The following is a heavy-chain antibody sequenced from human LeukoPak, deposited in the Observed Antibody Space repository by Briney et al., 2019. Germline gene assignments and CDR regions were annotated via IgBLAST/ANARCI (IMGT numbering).Heavy chain of an antibody. Sequence: SVKVSCKASGGTFSSYAISWVRQAPGQGLEWMGGIIPIFGTANYAQKFQDRVTITADKSTSTAYMELSSLRSEDTAVYYCARVHSSSWYPAFDIWGQGTMVTVSS. CDR3: ARVHSSSWYPAFDI. CDR2: IIPIFGTA. D-gene: IGHD6-13*01. V-gene: IGHV1-69*06. J-gene: IGHJ3*02. CDR1: GGTFSSYA.